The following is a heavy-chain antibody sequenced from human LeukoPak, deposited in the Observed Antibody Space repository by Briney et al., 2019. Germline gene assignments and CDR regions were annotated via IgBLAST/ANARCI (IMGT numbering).Heavy chain of an antibody. J-gene: IGHJ3*02. CDR3: ARDMYYDILAGYFTYGFDI. CDR1: GFTFSSYW. CDR2: INSNGSST. D-gene: IGHD3-9*01. V-gene: IGHV3-74*01. Sequence: GGSLRLSCAASGFTFSSYWMHWVRQAPGQGLVWVSRINSNGSSTSYADSVKGRFTISRDTAKNTLNLQMNSLRAEDTAVYYCARDMYYDILAGYFTYGFDIWGQGTMVT.